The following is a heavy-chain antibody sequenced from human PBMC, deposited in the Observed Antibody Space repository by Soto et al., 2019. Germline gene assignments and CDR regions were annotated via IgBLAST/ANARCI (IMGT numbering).Heavy chain of an antibody. J-gene: IGHJ4*02. V-gene: IGHV1-2*02. D-gene: IGHD3-22*01. CDR3: ARDPSMIVVVITTLFDY. CDR2: INPNSGGT. CDR1: GYTFTGYY. Sequence: ASGKVSCKASGYTFTGYYMHWVRQAPGQGLEWMGWINPNSGGTNYAQKFQGRVTMTRDTSISTAYMELSRLRSDDTAVYYCARDPSMIVVVITTLFDYWGQGTLVPVSS.